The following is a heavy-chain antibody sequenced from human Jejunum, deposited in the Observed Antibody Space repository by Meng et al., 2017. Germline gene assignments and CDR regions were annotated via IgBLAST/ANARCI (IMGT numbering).Heavy chain of an antibody. CDR2: IYYGGTT. J-gene: IGHJ4*02. CDR3: ARGSRGYSYG. Sequence: QGQLQESGPGLVGPSETLSPTCTVSGGSVSSGSYYWSWIRQPPGKGLEWIGYIYYGGTTNYNPSLKSRVTISADTSKNQFSLKLSSVTAADTAVYYYARGSRGYSYGWGQGTLVTVSS. V-gene: IGHV4-61*01. D-gene: IGHD5-18*01. CDR1: GGSVSSGSYY.